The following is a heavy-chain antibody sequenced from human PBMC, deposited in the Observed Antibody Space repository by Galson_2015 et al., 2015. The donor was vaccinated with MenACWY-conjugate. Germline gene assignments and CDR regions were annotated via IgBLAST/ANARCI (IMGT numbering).Heavy chain of an antibody. D-gene: IGHD3-10*01. V-gene: IGHV4-59*12. CDR1: GGSISSYY. CDR2: IYYSGST. CDR3: ARVDGSGSFETSYYYMDV. Sequence: SETLSLTCTVSGGSISSYYWSWIRQPPGKGLEWIGYIYYSGSTNYNPSLKSRVTISRDNAKNSLYLQMNSLRAEDTAVYYCARVDGSGSFETSYYYMDVWGKGTTVTVSS. J-gene: IGHJ6*03.